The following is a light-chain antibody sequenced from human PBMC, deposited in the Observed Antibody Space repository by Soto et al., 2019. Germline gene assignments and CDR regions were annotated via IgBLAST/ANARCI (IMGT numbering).Light chain of an antibody. V-gene: IGKV3-20*01. Sequence: EIVLTQSPGTLSLSPGERATLSCRASQSVSSAYLAGYQQIPGQAPRLPIYGASSRATGIPDRFGGSGSGTEFTLTISELRPEVFAVYYCQQSGSSFYTFGKGTKLEIK. CDR3: QQSGSSFYT. CDR1: QSVSSAY. CDR2: GAS. J-gene: IGKJ2*01.